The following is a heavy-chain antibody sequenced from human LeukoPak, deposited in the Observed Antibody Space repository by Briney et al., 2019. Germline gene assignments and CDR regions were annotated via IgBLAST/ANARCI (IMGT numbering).Heavy chain of an antibody. D-gene: IGHD6-13*01. CDR1: GFTFRSHD. Sequence: GGSLRLSCAASGFTFRSHDMSWVRQAPGKGLEWVSGISGSGGSTFYADSVKGRFTISRDNSKNTLYLQMNSLRAEDTAVYYCAKDPMYSSSWYLGMDVWGQGTTVTVSS. CDR3: AKDPMYSSSWYLGMDV. V-gene: IGHV3-23*01. J-gene: IGHJ6*02. CDR2: ISGSGGST.